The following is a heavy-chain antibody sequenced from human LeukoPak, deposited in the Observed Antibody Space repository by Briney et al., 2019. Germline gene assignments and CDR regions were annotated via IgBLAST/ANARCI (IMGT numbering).Heavy chain of an antibody. CDR1: GCTFTTYA. V-gene: IGHV1-3*01. J-gene: IGHJ4*02. CDR3: ARFETHDYSLDY. Sequence: ASVKVSCKASGCTFTTYAIHWVRQAPGQRLEWMGWIKPGNGNTKYSQEFQGRVTITRDTSANTVYMELSSLRFEDTAFYYCARFETHDYSLDYWGQGILVTVSS. D-gene: IGHD4-11*01. CDR2: IKPGNGNT.